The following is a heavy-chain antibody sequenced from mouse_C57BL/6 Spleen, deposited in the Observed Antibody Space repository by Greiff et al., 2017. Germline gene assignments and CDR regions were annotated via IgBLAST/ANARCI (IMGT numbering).Heavy chain of an antibody. J-gene: IGHJ2*01. CDR1: GFTFSSYA. D-gene: IGHD1-1*01. Sequence: EVKVEESGGGLVKPGGSLKLSCAASGFTFSSYAMSWVRQTPEKRLEWVATISDGGSYTYYPDNVKGRFTISRDNAKNNLYLQMSHLKSEDTAMYYCARDYYGSSPYYFDYWGQGTTLTVSS. CDR3: ARDYYGSSPYYFDY. CDR2: ISDGGSYT. V-gene: IGHV5-4*01.